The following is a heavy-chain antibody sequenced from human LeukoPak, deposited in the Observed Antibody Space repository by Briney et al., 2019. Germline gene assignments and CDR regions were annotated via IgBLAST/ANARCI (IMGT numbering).Heavy chain of an antibody. CDR3: VREEDGDYVGAFDV. CDR2: INHDGDST. D-gene: IGHD3-16*01. Sequence: GGSLKLSCAASGFVFSRHWMHWVRQAPAKGLVWVSRINHDGDSTNYADSVTGRFTISRDNAKNTLYLEMNSLTGEDTAVYYCVREEDGDYVGAFDVWGQGTMVTVSS. J-gene: IGHJ3*01. V-gene: IGHV3-74*01. CDR1: GFVFSRHW.